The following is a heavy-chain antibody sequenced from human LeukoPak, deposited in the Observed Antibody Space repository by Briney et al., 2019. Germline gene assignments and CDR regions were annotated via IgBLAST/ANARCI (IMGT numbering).Heavy chain of an antibody. V-gene: IGHV1-2*02. CDR3: AREYRGSYSPLDY. Sequence: ASVKGSCKASGYTFTDYFMYWVRQAPAQGLEWMGWINPNSGVTNYVQKSQSRVTMRRDAYISTAYMDLSRLRSDDTAVYYCAREYRGSYSPLDYWGKGTVVTVSS. CDR1: GYTFTDYF. J-gene: IGHJ4*02. CDR2: INPNSGVT. D-gene: IGHD1-26*01.